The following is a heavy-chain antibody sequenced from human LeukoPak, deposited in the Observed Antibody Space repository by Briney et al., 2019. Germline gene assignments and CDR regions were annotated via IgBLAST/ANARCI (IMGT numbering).Heavy chain of an antibody. CDR2: IYHSGST. V-gene: IGHV4-30-2*03. CDR3: ARRGSGSYYFDY. Sequence: PSETLSLTCTVSGGSISSGGYYWSWIRQPPGKGLEWIGYIYHSGSTYYNPSLKSRVTISVDTSKNQFSLKLSSVTAADTAVYYCARRGSGSYYFDYWGQGTLVTVSS. J-gene: IGHJ4*02. D-gene: IGHD1-26*01. CDR1: GGSISSGGYY.